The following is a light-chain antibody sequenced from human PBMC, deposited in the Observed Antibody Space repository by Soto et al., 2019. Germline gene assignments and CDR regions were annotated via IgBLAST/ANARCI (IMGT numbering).Light chain of an antibody. CDR1: QSVSSN. J-gene: IGKJ4*01. V-gene: IGKV3-15*01. CDR2: DAT. Sequence: EIVMTQSPSTLSVSPWERSTLSFMASQSVSSNLAWYQQKPGQAPRPIIYDATTRATGIPVRFSGSGSGTEFTLTISSLQSEDVGVYYCQQYDNWPPKTFGGGTKVDI. CDR3: QQYDNWPPKT.